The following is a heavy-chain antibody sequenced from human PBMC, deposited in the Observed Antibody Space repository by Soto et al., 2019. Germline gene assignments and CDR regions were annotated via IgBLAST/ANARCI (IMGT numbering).Heavy chain of an antibody. V-gene: IGHV3-73*01. Sequence: GGPLRLSCAASGFTLSGSAMHWVRQASGKGLEWVGRIRSKANSYATAYAASVKGRFTISRDDSKNTAYLQMNSLKTEDTAVYCCTSSYYYDSSGSLKDVWGQGTTVTVS. CDR2: IRSKANSYAT. D-gene: IGHD3-22*01. CDR1: GFTLSGSA. CDR3: TSSYYYDSSGSLKDV. J-gene: IGHJ6*02.